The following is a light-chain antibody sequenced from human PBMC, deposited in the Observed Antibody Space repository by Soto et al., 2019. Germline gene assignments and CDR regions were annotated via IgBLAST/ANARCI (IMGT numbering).Light chain of an antibody. Sequence: ALTQPASVSVSPGQSVTISCTGTSSDVGAYKYVSWYQQHPGKAPKLMIYEVSNRPSGVSNRFSGSKSGNTASLTISGLQADDEADYYCNSYAGDIIRFVFGTGNEVTVL. CDR1: SSDVGAYKY. CDR2: EVS. J-gene: IGLJ1*01. CDR3: NSYAGDIIRFV. V-gene: IGLV2-14*01.